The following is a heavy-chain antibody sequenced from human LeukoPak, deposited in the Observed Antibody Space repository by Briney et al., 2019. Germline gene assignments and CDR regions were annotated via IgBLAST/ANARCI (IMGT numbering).Heavy chain of an antibody. CDR1: GFTFSSYA. D-gene: IGHD6-13*01. Sequence: PGGSLRLSCAASGFTFSSYAMHWVRQAPGKGLEWVAVISYDGSNKYYADSVKGRFTISRDNSKNTLYLQMNSLRAEDTAVYYCARASHSSSWFNWFDPWGQGTLVTVSS. CDR3: ARASHSSSWFNWFDP. J-gene: IGHJ5*02. V-gene: IGHV3-30-3*01. CDR2: ISYDGSNK.